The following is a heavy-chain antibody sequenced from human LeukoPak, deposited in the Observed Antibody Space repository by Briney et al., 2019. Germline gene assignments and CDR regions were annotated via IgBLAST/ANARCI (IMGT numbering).Heavy chain of an antibody. J-gene: IGHJ4*02. CDR3: GKTTTGYSSGRNPAWPVDY. CDR2: IYSGGST. Sequence: GGSLRLSCAASGFTFSSNYMSGVRQAPGKGREWVSVIYSGGSTYYSDSVKGRFTISRDNSQNTVYLQMNSLRAEDTAVYYCGKTTTGYSSGRNPAWPVDYWGQGTLVTVSS. D-gene: IGHD6-19*01. V-gene: IGHV3-66*01. CDR1: GFTFSSNY.